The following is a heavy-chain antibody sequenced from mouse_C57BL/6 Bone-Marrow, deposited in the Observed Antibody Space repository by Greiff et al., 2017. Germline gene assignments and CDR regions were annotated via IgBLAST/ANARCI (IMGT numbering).Heavy chain of an antibody. CDR2: LDPENGDT. Sequence: VQLQQSGAELVRPGASVKLSCTASGFNIKDDYMHWVKQRPEQGLEWIGWLDPENGDTEYASKFQGKATITADTSSNTAYLQLSSLTSEDTAVYYCTTGRWLFDYWGQGTTLTVSS. CDR1: GFNIKDDY. J-gene: IGHJ2*01. CDR3: TTGRWLFDY. D-gene: IGHD2-3*01. V-gene: IGHV14-4*01.